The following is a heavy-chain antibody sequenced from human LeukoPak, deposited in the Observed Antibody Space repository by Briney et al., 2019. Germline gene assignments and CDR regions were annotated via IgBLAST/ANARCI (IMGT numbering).Heavy chain of an antibody. V-gene: IGHV3-21*01. Sequence: GGSLRLSCAASGFTFSSYSMNWVRQAPGKGLEWVSSISSSSYIYYADSVKDRFTISRDNAKNSLYLQMNSLRAEDTAVYYCARGGGGSNDAFDIWGQGTMVTVSS. CDR2: ISSSSYI. J-gene: IGHJ3*02. CDR3: ARGGGGSNDAFDI. D-gene: IGHD3-16*01. CDR1: GFTFSSYS.